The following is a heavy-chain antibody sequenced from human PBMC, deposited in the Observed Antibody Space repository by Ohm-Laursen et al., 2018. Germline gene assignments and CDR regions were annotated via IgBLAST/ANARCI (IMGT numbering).Heavy chain of an antibody. CDR3: ARKGYCSSISCHFYDY. D-gene: IGHD2-2*01. J-gene: IGHJ4*02. Sequence: SLRLSCSASGFTFSRYAMSWVRQAPGKGLEWVANIKQDGSEKYYVDSVKGRFTMSRDNAKDSLYLQMNSLRAEDTAVYYCARKGYCSSISCHFYDYWGQGTLVTVSS. CDR2: IKQDGSEK. V-gene: IGHV3-7*01. CDR1: GFTFSRYA.